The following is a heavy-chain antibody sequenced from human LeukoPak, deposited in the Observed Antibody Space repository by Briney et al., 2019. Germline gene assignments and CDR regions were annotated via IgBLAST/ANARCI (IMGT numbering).Heavy chain of an antibody. V-gene: IGHV3-43D*04. J-gene: IGHJ4*02. CDR1: GFTFYDYA. Sequence: GGSLRLSCAASGFTFYDYAMHWVRQAPGKGVEWVSLITWDGGSTYYADSVKGRFTISRDNSKNSLYLQMNSLRAEDTALYYCSKERLRYFDFWGQGTLVTVSS. CDR3: SKERLRYFDF. D-gene: IGHD3-9*01. CDR2: ITWDGGST.